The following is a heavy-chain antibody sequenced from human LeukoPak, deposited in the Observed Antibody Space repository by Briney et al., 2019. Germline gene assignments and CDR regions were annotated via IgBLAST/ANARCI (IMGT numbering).Heavy chain of an antibody. D-gene: IGHD3-3*01. CDR2: INPNSGGT. CDR3: ARAHYDFWSGSHSRFDP. Sequence: ASVKVSCKASGYTFTGYYMHWVRQAPGQGLEWMGWINPNSGGTNYAQKFQGRVTMTRDTSISTAYMELSRLRSDDTAVYYCARAHYDFWSGSHSRFDPWGQGTLVTVSS. J-gene: IGHJ5*02. CDR1: GYTFTGYY. V-gene: IGHV1-2*02.